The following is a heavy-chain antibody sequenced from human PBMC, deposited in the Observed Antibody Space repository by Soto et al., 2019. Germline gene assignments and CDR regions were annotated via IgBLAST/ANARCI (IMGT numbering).Heavy chain of an antibody. CDR1: GYTFTAYF. D-gene: IGHD6-6*01. J-gene: IGHJ4*02. CDR2: VNPRGGST. Sequence: ASVKVSCKASGYTFTAYFMHWVRQAPGQGLEWMGIVNPRGGSTNYAQRFQGRIAMTWDTSTSTVYMELSRLRSDDTAVYYCARAPYSSSSFFFDFWGKGTPVT. CDR3: ARAPYSSSSFFFDF. V-gene: IGHV1-46*01.